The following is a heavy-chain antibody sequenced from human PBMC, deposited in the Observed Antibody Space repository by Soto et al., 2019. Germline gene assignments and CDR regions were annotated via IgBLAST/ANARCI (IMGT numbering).Heavy chain of an antibody. CDR1: GGSISSYY. V-gene: IGHV4-59*12. CDR3: ARDREQQLPSYYGMDV. J-gene: IGHJ6*02. Sequence: QVQLQESGPGLVKPSETLSLTCTVSGGSISSYYWSWIRQPPGKGLEWIGYIYYSGSTYYNPSLKSRVTISVDTSKNQFSLKLSSVTAADTAVYYCARDREQQLPSYYGMDVWGQGTTVTVSS. CDR2: IYYSGST. D-gene: IGHD6-13*01.